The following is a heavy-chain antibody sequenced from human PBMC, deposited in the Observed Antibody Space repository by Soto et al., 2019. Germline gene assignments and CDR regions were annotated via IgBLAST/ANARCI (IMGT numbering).Heavy chain of an antibody. V-gene: IGHV3-30-3*01. J-gene: IGHJ4*02. D-gene: IGHD2-15*01. Sequence: QVQLVESGGGVVQPGRSLRLSCAASGFTFSRSDMEWVRQAPGKGLEWVAVISYDGSNKYYVDSVKGRFTVSRDNSKNPLYLQMNSLRAEDTAVYYCARDLCSGGSCYTPDYWGQGTLVSVSS. CDR1: GFTFSRSD. CDR2: ISYDGSNK. CDR3: ARDLCSGGSCYTPDY.